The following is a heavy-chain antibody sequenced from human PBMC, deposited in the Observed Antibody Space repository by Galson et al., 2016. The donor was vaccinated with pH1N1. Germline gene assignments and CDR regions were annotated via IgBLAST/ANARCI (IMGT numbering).Heavy chain of an antibody. V-gene: IGHV1-46*02. CDR1: GYTFNTYN. Sequence: SVKVSCKESGYTFNTYNMHWVRQAPGQGLEWMGIINPSGDTTNYAQKFQGRVTLTRDTSANTVYMELSSLRSDDPAVFFCARGRGWLVLDCWGQGIVVAVSS. CDR2: INPSGDTT. CDR3: ARGRGWLVLDC. J-gene: IGHJ4*02. D-gene: IGHD3-9*01.